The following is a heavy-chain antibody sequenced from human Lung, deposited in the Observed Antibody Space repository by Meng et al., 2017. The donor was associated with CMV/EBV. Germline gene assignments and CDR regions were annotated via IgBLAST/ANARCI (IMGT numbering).Heavy chain of an antibody. CDR2: ISASGGST. CDR3: ANQKITGGTSDS. J-gene: IGHJ4*02. D-gene: IGHD7-27*01. Sequence: GESLKISCAASGFLFSSHAMSWVRQAPGKGLEWVSAISASGGSTYYADSVKGRFTISRDNSKNTLYLQMNSLRAEDTAVYYCANQKITGGTSDSWGQGTLVTVSS. V-gene: IGHV3-23*01. CDR1: GFLFSSHA.